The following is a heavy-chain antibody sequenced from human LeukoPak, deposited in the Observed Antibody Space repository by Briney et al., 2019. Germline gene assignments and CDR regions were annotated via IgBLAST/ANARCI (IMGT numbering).Heavy chain of an antibody. CDR1: GYTFTGFY. V-gene: IGHV1-2*02. CDR2: INPNSGGT. Sequence: ASVKVSCKASGYTFTGFYIHWVRQAPGQGLEWMGWINPNSGGTKYAQRFQGRVTMTRDTSISTAYMELNSLRAEDTAVYYCAKDWRRVPAAKGGIYFDYWGQGTLVTVSS. J-gene: IGHJ4*02. D-gene: IGHD2-2*01. CDR3: AKDWRRVPAAKGGIYFDY.